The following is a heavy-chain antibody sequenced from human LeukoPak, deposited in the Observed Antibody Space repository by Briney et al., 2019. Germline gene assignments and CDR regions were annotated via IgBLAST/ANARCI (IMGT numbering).Heavy chain of an antibody. Sequence: PGGSLRLSCAASGFTFSNYDVHWVRQAPGKGLEWVAVISYDGTNKYYSDSVTGQFTISRDNSKNTQHLQMNSLRAEDTAVYYCAKDDRGNDAPFDYWGQGTLVTVSS. CDR3: AKDDRGNDAPFDY. J-gene: IGHJ4*02. CDR1: GFTFSNYD. V-gene: IGHV3-30*18. CDR2: ISYDGTNK.